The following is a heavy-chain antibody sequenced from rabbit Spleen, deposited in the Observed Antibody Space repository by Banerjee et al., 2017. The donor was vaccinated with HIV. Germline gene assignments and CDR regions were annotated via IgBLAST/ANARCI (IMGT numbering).Heavy chain of an antibody. Sequence: QSLEESGGGLVKPGASLTLTCKASGFSFNSGDDMCWVRQAPGKGLEWIACIYAGSSNNAYSATWAKGRFTISKTSSTTVTLQMTSLTAADTATYFCARDTSTSFPTYGMDLWGPGTLVTVS. CDR3: ARDTSTSFPTYGMDL. D-gene: IGHD1-1*01. CDR2: IYAGSSNNA. V-gene: IGHV1S40*01. CDR1: GFSFNSGDD. J-gene: IGHJ6*01.